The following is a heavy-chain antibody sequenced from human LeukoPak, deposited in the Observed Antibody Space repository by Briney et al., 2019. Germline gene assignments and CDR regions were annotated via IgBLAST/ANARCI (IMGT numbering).Heavy chain of an antibody. CDR3: ARHPFNYYYYMDV. J-gene: IGHJ6*03. CDR2: IYYSGST. CDR1: GGSISSNNYY. V-gene: IGHV4-39*01. Sequence: SETLSLTCTVSGGSISSNNYYWGSLRQPPGMGLEWIATIYYSGSTYYNPSLKSRVTISVDTSKNQFSLKLSSVTAADTAVYYCARHPFNYYYYMDVWGKGTTVTVSS.